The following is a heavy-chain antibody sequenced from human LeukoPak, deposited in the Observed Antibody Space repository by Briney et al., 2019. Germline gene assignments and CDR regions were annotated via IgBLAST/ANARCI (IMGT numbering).Heavy chain of an antibody. Sequence: GGSLRLSCAASGFTFSSYGMHWVRQAPGKGLEWVAVISYDGSNKYYADSVKGRFTISRDNSKNALYLQMNSLRAEDTAVYYCAKDRGYDLSYYYGMDVWGQGTTVTVSS. J-gene: IGHJ6*02. V-gene: IGHV3-30*18. CDR3: AKDRGYDLSYYYGMDV. CDR2: ISYDGSNK. CDR1: GFTFSSYG. D-gene: IGHD5-12*01.